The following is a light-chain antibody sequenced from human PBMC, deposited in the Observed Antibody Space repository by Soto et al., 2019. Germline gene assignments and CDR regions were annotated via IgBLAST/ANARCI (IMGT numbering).Light chain of an antibody. J-gene: IGKJ1*01. CDR3: QQYGSSGT. CDR1: QSVSSSN. V-gene: IGKV3-20*01. Sequence: EILFTHSPATVSVSPGERATLSCRASQSVSSSNLAWYQQKPGQAPRLLIYGASSRATGIPDRFSGSGSGTDFTLTISRLEPEDFAVYYCQQYGSSGTFGQGTKVDI. CDR2: GAS.